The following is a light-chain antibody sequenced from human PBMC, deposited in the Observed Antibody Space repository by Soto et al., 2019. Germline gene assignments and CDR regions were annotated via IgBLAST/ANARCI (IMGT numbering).Light chain of an antibody. CDR2: SAS. Sequence: DIVMTQSPATLSVSPGERATLSCRASQSVSSNLAWYQQKPGQAPRLLIYSASTRATGIPARFSGSGSGTEFTLTISSLQSEDFAVYYCQQYNNWPPYTFGQGTTLEIK. CDR3: QQYNNWPPYT. V-gene: IGKV3-15*01. J-gene: IGKJ2*01. CDR1: QSVSSN.